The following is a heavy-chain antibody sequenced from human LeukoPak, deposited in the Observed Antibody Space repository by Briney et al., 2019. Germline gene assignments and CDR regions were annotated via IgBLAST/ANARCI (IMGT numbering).Heavy chain of an antibody. CDR2: INHSGST. CDR1: GGSFSGYY. CDR3: ARLGDVDTAMAVDY. V-gene: IGHV4-34*01. J-gene: IGHJ4*02. D-gene: IGHD5-18*01. Sequence: SETLSLTCAVYGGSFSGYYWSWIRQPPGKGLEWIGEINHSGSTNYNPSLKSRVTISVDTSKNQFSLKLSSVTAADTAVYYCARLGDVDTAMAVDYWGQGTLVTVSS.